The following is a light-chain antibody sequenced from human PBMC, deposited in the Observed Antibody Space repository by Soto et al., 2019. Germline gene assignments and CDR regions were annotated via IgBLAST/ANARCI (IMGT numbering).Light chain of an antibody. V-gene: IGLV2-14*01. J-gene: IGLJ2*01. CDR1: SSDVGGYNY. Sequence: QSALTQPASVSGSPGQSIAISCTGTSSDVGGYNYVSWYQQHPGKAPKLMIFEVSYRPSGVSNRFSGSKSGSTASLTISGLQAEDEADYYCSSYTGSSINTVVFGGGTKLTVL. CDR3: SSYTGSSINTVV. CDR2: EVS.